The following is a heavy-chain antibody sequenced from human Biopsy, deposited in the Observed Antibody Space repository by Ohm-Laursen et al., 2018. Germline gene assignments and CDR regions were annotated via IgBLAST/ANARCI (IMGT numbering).Heavy chain of an antibody. D-gene: IGHD1-26*01. Sequence: PSDTLSLTCTVSGGSLSSYYWSWIRQPPGKGLEWIGYIYYTGSTNYNPSLKSRVTISANTSMNPLSLRLTSVTAADTAVYYCARHAPSYSGSYWRYFDLWGRGTLVTVSS. J-gene: IGHJ2*01. CDR1: GGSLSSYY. CDR2: IYYTGST. CDR3: ARHAPSYSGSYWRYFDL. V-gene: IGHV4-59*08.